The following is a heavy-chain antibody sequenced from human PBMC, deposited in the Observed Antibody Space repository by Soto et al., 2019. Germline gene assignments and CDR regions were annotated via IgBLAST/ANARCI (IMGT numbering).Heavy chain of an antibody. CDR3: ARIEGDCSGGSCYSGGFDY. Sequence: GGSLRLSCAASGFTFSDYYMTWIRQAPGKGLEWVSYIDNSGTIKYYADSVKGRFTISRDNTKNSLSLQMNSLGAEDAAIYYCARIEGDCSGGSCYSGGFDYWGQGALVTVSS. D-gene: IGHD2-15*01. V-gene: IGHV3-11*01. J-gene: IGHJ4*02. CDR1: GFTFSDYY. CDR2: IDNSGTIK.